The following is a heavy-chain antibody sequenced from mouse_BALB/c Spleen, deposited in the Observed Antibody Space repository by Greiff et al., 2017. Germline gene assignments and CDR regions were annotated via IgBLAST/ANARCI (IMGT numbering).Heavy chain of an antibody. CDR3: TRDDDYDAMDY. CDR2: ISSGGSYT. CDR1: GFTFSSYT. J-gene: IGHJ4*01. D-gene: IGHD2-3*01. V-gene: IGHV5-6-4*01. Sequence: DVKLVESGGGLVKPGGSLKLSCAASGFTFSSYTMSWVRQTPEKRLEWVATISSGGSYTYYPDSVKGRFTISRDNAKNTLYLQMSSLKSEDTAMYYCTRDDDYDAMDYWGQGTSVTVSS.